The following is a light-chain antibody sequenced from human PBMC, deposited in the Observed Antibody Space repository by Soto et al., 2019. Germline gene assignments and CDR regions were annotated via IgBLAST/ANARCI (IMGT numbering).Light chain of an antibody. CDR3: SSYTSSSLYV. V-gene: IGLV2-14*01. Sequence: QSALTQPASVSGYPGQSITISCTGTSSDVGGYNYVSWYQQHPGKAPKLMIYDVSNRPSGVSNRFSGSKSGDTASLTISGLQAEDEADYYCSSYTSSSLYVFGPGTKVTVL. J-gene: IGLJ1*01. CDR2: DVS. CDR1: SSDVGGYNY.